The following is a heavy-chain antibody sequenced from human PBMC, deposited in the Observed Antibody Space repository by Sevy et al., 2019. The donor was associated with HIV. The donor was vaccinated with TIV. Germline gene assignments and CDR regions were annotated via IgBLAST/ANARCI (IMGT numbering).Heavy chain of an antibody. V-gene: IGHV1-18*01. J-gene: IGHJ6*02. D-gene: IGHD3-9*01. Sequence: ASVKVSCKASGYTFTSYGISWVRQAPGQGLEWMGWISAYNGNTNYAQKLQGRVTMTTDTSTSTAYMELRSLGSDETAVYYCARDGDYDILTGYYKAGYYYGMDVWGQGTTVTVSS. CDR3: ARDGDYDILTGYYKAGYYYGMDV. CDR2: ISAYNGNT. CDR1: GYTFTSYG.